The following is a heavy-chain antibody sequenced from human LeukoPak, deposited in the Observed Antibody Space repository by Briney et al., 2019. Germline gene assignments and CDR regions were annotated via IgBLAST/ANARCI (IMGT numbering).Heavy chain of an antibody. D-gene: IGHD6-13*01. CDR3: ARVALQQLTFDY. V-gene: IGHV1-18*01. Sequence: ASAKVSCKASGYTFTSYGISWVRQAPGQGLEWMGWISAYNGNTNYAQKLQGRVTMTTDTSTSTAYMELRSLRSDDTAVYYCARVALQQLTFDYWGQGTLVTVSS. J-gene: IGHJ4*02. CDR2: ISAYNGNT. CDR1: GYTFTSYG.